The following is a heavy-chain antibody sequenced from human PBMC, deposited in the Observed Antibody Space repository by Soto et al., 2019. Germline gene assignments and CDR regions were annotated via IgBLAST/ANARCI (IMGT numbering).Heavy chain of an antibody. Sequence: SETLSLTCTVSGGSISSYYWSWIRQPPGKGLEWIGYIYYSGSTNYNPSLKSRVTIIVDTSKNQFSLKLSSVTAADTAVYYCASLDYSNYPYYYYMDVWGKGTTVTVSS. CDR2: IYYSGST. CDR1: GGSISSYY. J-gene: IGHJ6*03. D-gene: IGHD4-4*01. V-gene: IGHV4-59*08. CDR3: ASLDYSNYPYYYYMDV.